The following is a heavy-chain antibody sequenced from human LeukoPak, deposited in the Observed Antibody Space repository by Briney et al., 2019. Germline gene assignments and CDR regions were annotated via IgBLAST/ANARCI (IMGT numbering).Heavy chain of an antibody. J-gene: IGHJ4*02. CDR1: GGSFSGYY. Sequence: PSETLSLTCAVYGGSFSGYYWSWIRQPPEKGLEWIGEINHSGSTNYNPSLKSRVTISVDRSKNQFSLKLSSVTAADTAVYYCACSGSLRAYFDYWGQGTLVTVSS. CDR3: ACSGSLRAYFDY. D-gene: IGHD3-10*02. CDR2: INHSGST. V-gene: IGHV4-34*01.